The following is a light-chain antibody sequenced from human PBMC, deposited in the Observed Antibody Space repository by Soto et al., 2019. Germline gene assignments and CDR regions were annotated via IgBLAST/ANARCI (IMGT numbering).Light chain of an antibody. CDR2: DAS. CDR1: QGFXSY. Sequence: IVLTQSPATLSLSPGERATLSCRASQGFXSYFGWYEQKPGQATRILIXDASNRATGIPARFIGSGSGKDFTLTISSLEPEDFAVYYCQQRSNWPPWTFGQGTRLEIK. V-gene: IGKV3-11*01. J-gene: IGKJ5*01. CDR3: QQRSNWPPWT.